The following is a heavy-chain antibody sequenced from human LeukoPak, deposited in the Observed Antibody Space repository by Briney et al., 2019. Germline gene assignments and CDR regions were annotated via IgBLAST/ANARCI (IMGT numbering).Heavy chain of an antibody. J-gene: IGHJ4*02. Sequence: GGSLRLSCAASGFTFSSYGMHWVRQAPGKGLEGVADISYGGSNKYYADSVKGRFTISRDNSKNTLDLQMNSLRDEDTAVYYCSGKDFDYWGQGTLVTVSS. V-gene: IGHV3-30*03. CDR3: SGKDFDY. CDR2: ISYGGSNK. CDR1: GFTFSSYG. D-gene: IGHD1-26*01.